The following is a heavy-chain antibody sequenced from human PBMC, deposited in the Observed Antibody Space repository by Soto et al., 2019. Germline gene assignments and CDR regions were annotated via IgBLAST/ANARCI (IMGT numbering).Heavy chain of an antibody. CDR1: GGSISSYY. J-gene: IGHJ5*02. CDR2: IYYSGST. Sequence: PSETLSLTCTVSGGSISSYYWSWIRQPPGKGLEWIGYIYYSGSTNYNPSLKSRVTISVDTSKNQFSLKLSSVTAVDTAVYYCARVIITPGIWFDPWGQGTLVTVSS. D-gene: IGHD3-10*01. V-gene: IGHV4-59*01. CDR3: ARVIITPGIWFDP.